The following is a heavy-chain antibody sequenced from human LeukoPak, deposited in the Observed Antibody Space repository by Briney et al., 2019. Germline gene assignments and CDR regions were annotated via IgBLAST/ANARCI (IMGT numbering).Heavy chain of an antibody. CDR2: IKQDGSEK. V-gene: IGHV3-7*01. CDR3: AGYCSDGDCPMFPS. CDR1: GCIFTKYR. D-gene: IGHD2-15*01. J-gene: IGHJ5*02. Sequence: GGSLRLSCAVSGCIFTKYRMSWVRQAPGKGLEWVANIKQDGSEKCYVDSVKGRFTISRDNAKNLLSLQMNSLRAEDTAVYYCAGYCSDGDCPMFPSWGQRTLVTFSS.